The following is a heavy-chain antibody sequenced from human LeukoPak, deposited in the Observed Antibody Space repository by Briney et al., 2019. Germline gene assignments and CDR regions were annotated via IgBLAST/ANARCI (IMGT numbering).Heavy chain of an antibody. CDR3: ARDGWGYCSSTSCYPFDY. CDR1: GGTFSSYA. V-gene: IGHV1-69*06. D-gene: IGHD2-2*01. CDR2: IIPIFGTA. J-gene: IGHJ4*02. Sequence: EASVKVSCKASGGTFSSYAISWVRQAPGQGPEWMGRIIPIFGTANYAQKVQGRVTITADKSTSTAYMELSSLRSEDTAVYYCARDGWGYCSSTSCYPFDYWGQGTLVTVSS.